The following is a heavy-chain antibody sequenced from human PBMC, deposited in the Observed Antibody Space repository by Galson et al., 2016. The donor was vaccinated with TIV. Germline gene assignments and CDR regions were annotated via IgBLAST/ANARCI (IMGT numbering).Heavy chain of an antibody. CDR1: GGTFSRHS. CDR3: AGGRGYHTENPLDS. J-gene: IGHJ4*02. Sequence: SVKVSCKASGGTFSRHSINWVRQAPGEGLEWMGGSTPIFGLANYAQKFQGRVTITADEFTSTAYMELSSLRSDDTAIYYCAGGRGYHTENPLDSWGQGTLVTVSS. V-gene: IGHV1-69*13. D-gene: IGHD3-3*01. CDR2: STPIFGLA.